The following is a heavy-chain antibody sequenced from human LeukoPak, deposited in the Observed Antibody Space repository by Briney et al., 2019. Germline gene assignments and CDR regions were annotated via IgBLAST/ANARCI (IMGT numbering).Heavy chain of an antibody. Sequence: GESLKISCKGSGYIFTSYWIGWVRQMPGKGLEWMGIIYPGDSEIRYSPSFQGQVTISADKSISTAYPQWSSLRASDTAMYYCARVMIYYYYMDVWGKGTTVTVSS. J-gene: IGHJ6*03. D-gene: IGHD2-21*01. V-gene: IGHV5-51*01. CDR1: GYIFTSYW. CDR3: ARVMIYYYYMDV. CDR2: IYPGDSEI.